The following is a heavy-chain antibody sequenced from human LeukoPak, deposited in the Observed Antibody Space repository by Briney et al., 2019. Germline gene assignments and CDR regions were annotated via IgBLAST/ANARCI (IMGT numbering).Heavy chain of an antibody. CDR1: GFTFSSYG. D-gene: IGHD2-8*02. V-gene: IGHV3-30*02. Sequence: PGGSLRLSCAASGFTFSSYGMHWVRQAPGRGLDWVAHIRYDESDKYYADSVKGRFTISRDISKNTVYLQMNSLRVEDTAVYYCAKDFYWAFDYWGQGTLVTVSS. CDR2: IRYDESDK. J-gene: IGHJ4*02. CDR3: AKDFYWAFDY.